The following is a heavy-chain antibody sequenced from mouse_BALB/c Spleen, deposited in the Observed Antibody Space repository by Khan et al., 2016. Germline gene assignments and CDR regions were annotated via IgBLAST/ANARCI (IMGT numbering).Heavy chain of an antibody. V-gene: IGHV10S3*01. D-gene: IGHD1-2*01. CDR1: GFTFNTNV. J-gene: IGHJ3*01. Sequence: EVQLVESGGGLVQPKGSLKLSCTASGFTFNTNVMNWVRQAPGKGLEWVARIRSISNNYATYYADSVKDRFTISRDDSQSILYLQMNNLETEDTAMYYCVGYTFAYCGQGTLVTVSA. CDR2: IRSISNNYAT. CDR3: VGYTFAY.